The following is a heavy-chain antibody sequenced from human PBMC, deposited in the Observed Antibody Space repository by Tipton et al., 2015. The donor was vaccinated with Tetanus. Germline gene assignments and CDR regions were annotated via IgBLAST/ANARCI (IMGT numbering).Heavy chain of an antibody. D-gene: IGHD5-24*01. CDR1: GFTFSSYS. CDR3: AKPPPYGYNYWYFDY. V-gene: IGHV3-21*04. CDR2: ISSSSSYI. J-gene: IGHJ4*02. Sequence: SLRLSCAASGFTFSSYSMNWVRQAPGKGLEWVSFISSSSSYIYYADSLKGRFTISRDNSKNTLSLQIISLRAEDTAVYYCAKPPPYGYNYWYFDYWGQGTLVTVSS.